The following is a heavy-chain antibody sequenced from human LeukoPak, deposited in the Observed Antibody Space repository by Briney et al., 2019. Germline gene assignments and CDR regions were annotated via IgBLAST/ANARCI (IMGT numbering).Heavy chain of an antibody. CDR2: IYSDGSSP. J-gene: IGHJ4*02. D-gene: IGHD1-1*01. CDR3: VRDSGNWIGNYYFDY. Sequence: GGSLRLSCVASGFTFRSYWMHWVRQAPGKGLVWVSRIYSDGSSPTYADSVKGRFTISRDNAENTLYLQMNSLRAEDTAVYYCVRDSGNWIGNYYFDYWGQGSLVTVSS. CDR1: GFTFRSYW. V-gene: IGHV3-74*03.